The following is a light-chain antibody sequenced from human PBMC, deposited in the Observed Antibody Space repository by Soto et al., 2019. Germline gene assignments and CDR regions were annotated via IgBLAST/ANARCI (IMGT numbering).Light chain of an antibody. CDR2: GAS. Sequence: DIQLTQSPSFLSASVGDRVTITCRASQGIRTYLAWYQQKPGKAPKLLIYGASTLQGGVPSRFSGSGSGTEFTLTISSLQPEDFATYYCQELNSYPIFTFGPGTKVDIK. J-gene: IGKJ3*01. V-gene: IGKV1-9*01. CDR3: QELNSYPIFT. CDR1: QGIRTY.